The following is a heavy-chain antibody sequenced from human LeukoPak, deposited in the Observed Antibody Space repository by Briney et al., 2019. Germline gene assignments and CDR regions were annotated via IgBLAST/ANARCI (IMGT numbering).Heavy chain of an antibody. CDR3: ARVYSYGFYYFYY. D-gene: IGHD5-18*01. V-gene: IGHV3-9*01. CDR1: GFTFDDYA. CDR2: ISWNSGSI. J-gene: IGHJ4*02. Sequence: GGSLRLSCAASGFTFDDYAMHWVRQAPGKGLEWVSGISWNSGSIGYADSVKGRFTISRDNAKNSLYLQMNSLRAEDTAVYYCARVYSYGFYYFYYWGQGTLVTVSS.